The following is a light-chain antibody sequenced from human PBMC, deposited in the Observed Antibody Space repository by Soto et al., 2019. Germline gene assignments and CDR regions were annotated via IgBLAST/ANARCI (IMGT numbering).Light chain of an antibody. CDR2: DVS. V-gene: IGLV2-14*01. CDR1: SGDGGAFNY. Sequence: QSALTQPASVSGSPGQSITLSCTGASGDGGAFNYVSWYQQHPGKAPKLMMYDVSNRPSGVSNRFSGSKSGNTASLTISGLQAEDEADYYCSSYTSSSTLVFGGGTKLTVL. CDR3: SSYTSSSTLV. J-gene: IGLJ2*01.